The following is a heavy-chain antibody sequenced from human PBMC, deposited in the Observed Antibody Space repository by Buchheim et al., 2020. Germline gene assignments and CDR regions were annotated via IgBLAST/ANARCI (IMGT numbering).Heavy chain of an antibody. CDR1: GGSFSGYY. CDR3: ARGFVRYYDSSGYLDY. J-gene: IGHJ4*02. D-gene: IGHD3-22*01. Sequence: QVQLQQWGAGLLKPSETLSLTCAVYGGSFSGYYWSWIRQPPGKGLEWIGEINHSGSTNYNPPLKSRVTIPVDTSKNQFSLKLSSVTAADTAVYYCARGFVRYYDSSGYLDYWGQRTL. V-gene: IGHV4-34*01. CDR2: INHSGST.